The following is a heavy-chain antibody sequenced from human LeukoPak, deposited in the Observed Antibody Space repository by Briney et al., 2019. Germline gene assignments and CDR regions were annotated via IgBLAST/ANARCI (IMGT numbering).Heavy chain of an antibody. CDR2: IWYDGSNK. V-gene: IGHV3-33*01. CDR1: GFTFSSYG. CDR3: ARGSSHFDY. Sequence: GGSLRLSCAASGFTFSSYGMHWVRQAPGKGLERVAVIWYDGSNKYYADSVKGRFTISRDNSKNTLYLQMNSLRAEDTAVYYCARGSSHFDYWGQGTLVTVSS. J-gene: IGHJ4*02.